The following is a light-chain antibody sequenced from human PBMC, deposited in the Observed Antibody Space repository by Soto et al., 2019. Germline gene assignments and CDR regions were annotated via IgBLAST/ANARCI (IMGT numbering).Light chain of an antibody. J-gene: IGKJ4*01. Sequence: EIQMTQSPSSLSASVGDRVTITCQASQDIRNYLNWYQQKPGKAPKLLLYDSSNLEAGVPSRISGSGSGTDFTLTISSLQPEDIGTYYCQQYDSGLTFGGGTKVEIK. CDR2: DSS. V-gene: IGKV1-33*01. CDR1: QDIRNY. CDR3: QQYDSGLT.